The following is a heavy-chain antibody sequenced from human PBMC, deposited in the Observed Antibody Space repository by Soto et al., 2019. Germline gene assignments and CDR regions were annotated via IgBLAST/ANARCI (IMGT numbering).Heavy chain of an antibody. CDR3: TSIHYYYDSSGYTRIDY. J-gene: IGHJ4*02. CDR2: IKSKTDGGTT. D-gene: IGHD3-22*01. Sequence: LRLSCAASGFTFSNAWMSWVRQAPGKGLEWVGRIKSKTDGGTTDYAAPVKGRFTISRDDSKNTLYLQMNSLKTEDTAVYYCTSIHYYYDSSGYTRIDYWGQGTLVTVSS. CDR1: GFTFSNAW. V-gene: IGHV3-15*01.